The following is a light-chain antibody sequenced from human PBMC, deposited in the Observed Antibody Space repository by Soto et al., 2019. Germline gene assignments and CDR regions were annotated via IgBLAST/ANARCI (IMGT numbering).Light chain of an antibody. Sequence: QSALTQPASLSGSPGQSITISCTGTSSDIGAYDYVSWFQQHPGKAPKLMIYEVSNRPSGVSNRFSGSKSGNTASLTISGLQAEDEADYYCSSYTSSRNYVFGTGTKVTVL. V-gene: IGLV2-14*01. CDR3: SSYTSSRNYV. CDR1: SSDIGAYDY. CDR2: EVS. J-gene: IGLJ1*01.